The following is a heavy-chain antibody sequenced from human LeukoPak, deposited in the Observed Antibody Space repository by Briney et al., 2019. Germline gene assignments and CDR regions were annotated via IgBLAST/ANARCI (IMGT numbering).Heavy chain of an antibody. CDR3: ARGRRITMIVVVNYGMDV. CDR1: GGSFSGYY. D-gene: IGHD3-22*01. Sequence: SETLSLTCAVYGGSFSGYYWSWLRQPPGKGLEWIGEINHSGSTNYNPSLKSRVTISVDTSKNQFSLKLSSVTAADTAVYYCARGRRITMIVVVNYGMDVWGQGTTVTVSS. J-gene: IGHJ6*02. CDR2: INHSGST. V-gene: IGHV4-34*01.